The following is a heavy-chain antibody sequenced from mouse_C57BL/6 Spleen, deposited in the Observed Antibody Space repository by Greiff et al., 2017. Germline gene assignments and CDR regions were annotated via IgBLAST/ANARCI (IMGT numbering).Heavy chain of an antibody. CDR1: GYTFTSYW. CDR3: AREDYYPDFDY. D-gene: IGHD1-1*01. V-gene: IGHV1-64*01. J-gene: IGHJ2*01. CDR2: IHPNSGST. Sequence: QVQLKQSGAELVKPGASVKLSCKASGYTFTSYWMHWVKQRPGQGLEWIGMIHPNSGSTNYNEKFKSKATLTVDKSSSTAYMQLSSLTSEDSAVYYCAREDYYPDFDYWGQGTTLTVSS.